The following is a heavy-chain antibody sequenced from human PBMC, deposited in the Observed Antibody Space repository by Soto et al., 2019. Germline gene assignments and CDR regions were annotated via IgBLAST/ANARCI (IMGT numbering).Heavy chain of an antibody. CDR2: IYHSGST. Sequence: QLQLQESGPGLVKPSETLSLTYTVSNGSISSAIYYWGWIRQPPGKGLEWIGSIYHSGSTYYNPSLQGRVTISVDTSKNQFSLKLSSVTAADTAVYFCAGRSSLASVQVYFGEISNYNWFDPWGQGTLVTVSS. V-gene: IGHV4-39*01. CDR3: AGRSSLASVQVYFGEISNYNWFDP. CDR1: NGSISSAIYY. J-gene: IGHJ5*02. D-gene: IGHD3-10*01.